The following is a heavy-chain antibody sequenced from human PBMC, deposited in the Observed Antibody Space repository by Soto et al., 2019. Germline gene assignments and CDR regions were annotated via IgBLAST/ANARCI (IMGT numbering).Heavy chain of an antibody. Sequence: PGGALRLSCAASGFTLSSYGMHRVRQAPGKGLGWVAVIWYDGSNKYYADSVKGRFTISRDNSKNTLYLQMNSLRAEGTAVYYCARDEQWLALDYWGQGTLVTVSS. J-gene: IGHJ4*02. CDR2: IWYDGSNK. CDR1: GFTLSSYG. V-gene: IGHV3-33*01. D-gene: IGHD6-19*01. CDR3: ARDEQWLALDY.